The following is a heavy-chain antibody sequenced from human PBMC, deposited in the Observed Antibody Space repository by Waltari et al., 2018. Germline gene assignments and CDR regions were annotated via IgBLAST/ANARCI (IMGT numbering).Heavy chain of an antibody. CDR2: IYSGGST. D-gene: IGHD6-6*01. CDR1: GFTVSSNY. V-gene: IGHV3-53*04. J-gene: IGHJ6*02. CDR3: ATEGLSIAGALDYYYGMDV. Sequence: EVQLVESGGGLVQPGGSLRLSCAASGFTVSSNYMSLVRQAPGKGLEWVSVIYSGGSTYYADSVKGRFTISRHNSKNTLYLQMNSLRAEDTAVYYCATEGLSIAGALDYYYGMDVWGQGTTVTVSS.